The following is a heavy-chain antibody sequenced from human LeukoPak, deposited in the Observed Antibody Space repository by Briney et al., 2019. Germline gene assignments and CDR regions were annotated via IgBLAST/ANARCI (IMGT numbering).Heavy chain of an antibody. D-gene: IGHD3-22*01. CDR3: ASQGERSGYYDSPRY. V-gene: IGHV4-59*12. J-gene: IGHJ4*02. CDR2: IYYSGST. CDR1: GGSISSYY. Sequence: SETLSLTCTVSGGSISSYYWSWIRQPPGKGLEWIGYIYYSGSTNYNPSLKSRVTISVDTSKNQFSLKLSSVTAADTAVYYCASQGERSGYYDSPRYWGQGTLVTVSS.